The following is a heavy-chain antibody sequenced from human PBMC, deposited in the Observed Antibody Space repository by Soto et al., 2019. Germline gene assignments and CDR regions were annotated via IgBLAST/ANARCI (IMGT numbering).Heavy chain of an antibody. D-gene: IGHD7-27*01. Sequence: PSETLSLTCAVSGYSISSGYYWGWIRQPPGKGLEWIGSIYHSGSTYYNPSLKSRVTISVDTSKNQFSLKLSSVTAADTAVYYCARAGVPPPGPFDYWGKGTMVTVS. CDR3: ARAGVPPPGPFDY. J-gene: IGHJ4*02. CDR2: IYHSGST. V-gene: IGHV4-38-2*01. CDR1: GYSISSGYY.